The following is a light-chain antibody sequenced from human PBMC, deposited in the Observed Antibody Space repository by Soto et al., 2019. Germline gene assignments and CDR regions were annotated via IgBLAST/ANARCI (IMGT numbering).Light chain of an antibody. V-gene: IGLV2-14*01. CDR3: TSYTSDSTYV. CDR2: DVT. CDR1: SSDVGGYNY. J-gene: IGLJ1*01. Sequence: QSVLTQPASVSGSPGQSITISCTGTSSDVGGYNYVSWYQQHPGKAPKLMVYDVTNRPSWVSNRFSGSKSGITASLTISGLQAEDEADYYCTSYTSDSTYVFGTGTK.